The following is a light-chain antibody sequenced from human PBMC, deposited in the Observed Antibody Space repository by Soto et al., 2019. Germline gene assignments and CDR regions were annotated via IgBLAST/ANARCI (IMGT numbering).Light chain of an antibody. CDR1: QSLLYSPNNQNY. Sequence: VMTQSPDSLAVSLGERATINCKSSQSLLYSPNNQNYLAWYQQKPGQPPKLLIYWASTRESGVPDRFSGSRSGTDFTLTISSLQAEDVAVYYCQQYYTTPMFTFGQGTKLEIK. CDR3: QQYYTTPMFT. J-gene: IGKJ2*01. CDR2: WAS. V-gene: IGKV4-1*01.